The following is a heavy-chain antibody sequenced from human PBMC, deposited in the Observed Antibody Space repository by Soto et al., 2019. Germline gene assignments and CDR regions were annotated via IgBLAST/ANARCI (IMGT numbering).Heavy chain of an antibody. J-gene: IGHJ6*03. CDR2: ISGSGGST. V-gene: IGHV3-23*01. Sequence: EVQLLESGGGLVQPGGSLRLSCAASGFTFSRYAMSWVRQAPGKGLEWVSAISGSGGSTYYADSVKGRFTISRDNSKNTLYLQMNSLRAEDTAVYYCAKCYGSGSYDSYYYDMDVWGKGTTVTVSS. D-gene: IGHD3-10*01. CDR1: GFTFSRYA. CDR3: AKCYGSGSYDSYYYDMDV.